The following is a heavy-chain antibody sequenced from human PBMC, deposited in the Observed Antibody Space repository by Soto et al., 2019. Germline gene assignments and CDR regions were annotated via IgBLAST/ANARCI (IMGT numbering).Heavy chain of an antibody. CDR3: AKDFSFKYYYDSSGYYDH. D-gene: IGHD3-22*01. V-gene: IGHV3-30*18. CDR2: ISYDGSNK. J-gene: IGHJ4*02. Sequence: GGSLRLSCAASGFTVSSYGRHWVRQAPGKGLEWVVVISYDGSNKYYADSVKGRFTISRDNSKNTLYLQMNSLRAEDTAVYYCAKDFSFKYYYDSSGYYDHWGQGTLVTVSS. CDR1: GFTVSSYG.